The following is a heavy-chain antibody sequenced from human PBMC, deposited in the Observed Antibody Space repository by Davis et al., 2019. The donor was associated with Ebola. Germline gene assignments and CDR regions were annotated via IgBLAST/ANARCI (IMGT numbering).Heavy chain of an antibody. CDR1: GFTFSSYA. CDR2: ISGSGGST. Sequence: GGSLRLSCAASGFTFSSYAMSWVRQAPGKGLEWVSAISGSGGSTYYADSVKGRFTISRDNSKNTLYLQMNSLRAEDTAVYYCANFPMLRFSYYYYGMDVWGQGTTVTVSS. J-gene: IGHJ6*02. CDR3: ANFPMLRFSYYYYGMDV. D-gene: IGHD5-12*01. V-gene: IGHV3-23*01.